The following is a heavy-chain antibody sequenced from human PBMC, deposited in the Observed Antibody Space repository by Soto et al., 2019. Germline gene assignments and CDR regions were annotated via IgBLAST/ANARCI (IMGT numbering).Heavy chain of an antibody. Sequence: GASVKVSCKASGGTFSSYAISWVRQAPGQGLEWMGGIIPIFGTANYAQKFQGRVTITADESTNTAYMELSSLRSEDTAVYYCARTYDFWSGYFFDYWGQGTLVTVSS. CDR2: IIPIFGTA. D-gene: IGHD3-3*01. V-gene: IGHV1-69*13. J-gene: IGHJ4*02. CDR1: GGTFSSYA. CDR3: ARTYDFWSGYFFDY.